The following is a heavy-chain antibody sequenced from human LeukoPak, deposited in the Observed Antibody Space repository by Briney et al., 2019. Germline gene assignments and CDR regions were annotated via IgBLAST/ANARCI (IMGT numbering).Heavy chain of an antibody. J-gene: IGHJ6*02. Sequence: SETLSLTCTVSGGSISSGGYYWSWIRQHPGKGLEWIGYIYYSGSTYYNPSLKSRVTISVDTSKNQFSLKLSSVTAADTAVYYCASLVVPALCYYGMDVWGQGTTVTVSS. CDR1: GGSISSGGYY. D-gene: IGHD2-2*01. CDR2: IYYSGST. CDR3: ASLVVPALCYYGMDV. V-gene: IGHV4-31*03.